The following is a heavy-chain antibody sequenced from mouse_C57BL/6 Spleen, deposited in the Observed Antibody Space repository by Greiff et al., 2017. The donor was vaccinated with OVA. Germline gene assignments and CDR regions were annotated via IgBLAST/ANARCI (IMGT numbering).Heavy chain of an antibody. CDR1: GYTFTGYW. CDR2: ILPGSGST. V-gene: IGHV1-9*01. J-gene: IGHJ2*01. CDR3: ARKTQGVLDY. Sequence: SGAELMKPGASVKLSCKATGYTFTGYWIEWVKQRPGHGLEWIGEILPGSGSTGYNEKFKGKATFTADTSSNTAYMQLSSLTTEDSAIYYCARKTQGVLDYWGQGTTLTVSS.